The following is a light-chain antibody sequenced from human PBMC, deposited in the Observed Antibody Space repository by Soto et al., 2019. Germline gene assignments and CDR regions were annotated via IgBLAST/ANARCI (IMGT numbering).Light chain of an antibody. CDR2: EVT. CDR1: SGDIGSYNR. Sequence: QSVLTQPASVSGSPGQAITISCTGTSGDIGSYNRVSWYQQHSGKAPKLIIYEVTDRPSGVSNRFSGSKSGNTASLTISGLQAEDEAEYSCSSYPNINTRACVFGTGTKLTVL. J-gene: IGLJ1*01. V-gene: IGLV2-14*01. CDR3: SSYPNINTRACV.